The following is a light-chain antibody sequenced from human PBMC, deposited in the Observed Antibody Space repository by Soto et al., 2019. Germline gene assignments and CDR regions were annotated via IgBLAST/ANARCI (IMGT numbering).Light chain of an antibody. J-gene: IGLJ2*01. Sequence: QLVLTQPPSTSGTPGQRVTISCSGSTSNIGRNSVFWYQQFPGTAPKLLIYGTNLRPSGGPDRFSGSKSGTSASLAISGLRSEDEADYYCAAWDDSLSGVVFGGGTQLTVL. CDR2: GTN. V-gene: IGLV1-47*01. CDR3: AAWDDSLSGVV. CDR1: TSNIGRNS.